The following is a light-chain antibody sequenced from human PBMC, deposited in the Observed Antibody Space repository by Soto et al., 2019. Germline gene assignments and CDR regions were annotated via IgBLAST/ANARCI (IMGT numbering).Light chain of an antibody. J-gene: IGKJ4*02. Sequence: EIVLTQSPGTLSLSPGERATLSCRASQSVSSTYLAWYQQKPGQAPRLLIYGACSRATGIPDRFSGSGCGTDFTLTSSRLEPEDFAAYYCQQYGSSPLTFGGGTKGEIK. CDR2: GAC. CDR1: QSVSSTY. V-gene: IGKV3-20*01. CDR3: QQYGSSPLT.